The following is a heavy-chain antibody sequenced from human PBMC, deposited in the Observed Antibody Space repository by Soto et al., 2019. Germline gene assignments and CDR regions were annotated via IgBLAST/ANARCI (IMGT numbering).Heavy chain of an antibody. CDR1: GFTFSSYG. D-gene: IGHD2-15*01. J-gene: IGHJ6*03. CDR3: ARETATTRYCSGGSCYLEESNYYYMDV. CDR2: IWYDGSNK. Sequence: GGSLRLSCAASGFTFSSYGMHWVRQAPGKGLEWVAAIWYDGSNKYYADSVKGRFTISRDNSKNTLYLQMNSLRAEDTAVCYCARETATTRYCSGGSCYLEESNYYYMDVWGKGTTVTVSS. V-gene: IGHV3-33*01.